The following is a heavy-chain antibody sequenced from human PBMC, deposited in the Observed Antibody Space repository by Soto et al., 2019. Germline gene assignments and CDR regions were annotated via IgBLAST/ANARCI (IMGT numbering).Heavy chain of an antibody. D-gene: IGHD1-26*01. Sequence: VGSLRLSCAASGFTFSNAWMNWVRQAPGKGLEWVGRIKSKTDGGTTVYAAPVKGRFTISRDDSKNTLYLQMNSLRAEDTAVYYCAKEEQNYYYGMDVWGQGTTVTVSS. CDR1: GFTFSNAW. CDR2: IKSKTDGGTT. J-gene: IGHJ6*02. CDR3: AKEEQNYYYGMDV. V-gene: IGHV3-15*07.